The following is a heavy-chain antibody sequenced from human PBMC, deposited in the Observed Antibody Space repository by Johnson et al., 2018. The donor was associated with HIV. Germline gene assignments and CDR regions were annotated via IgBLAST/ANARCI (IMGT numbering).Heavy chain of an antibody. Sequence: FTLDDYAMHWVRQAPGKRLEWVSGTSWNSGSTGYADSVKGRFTISRDNAKNSLYLQMNSLRAEDTAVYYCARDITPHKEGDAFDIWGQGTMVTVSS. V-gene: IGHV3-9*01. J-gene: IGHJ3*02. CDR3: ARDITPHKEGDAFDI. CDR2: TSWNSGST. CDR1: FTLDDYA.